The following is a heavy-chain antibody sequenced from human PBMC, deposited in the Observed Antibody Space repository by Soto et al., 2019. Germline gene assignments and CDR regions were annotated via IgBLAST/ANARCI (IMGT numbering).Heavy chain of an antibody. CDR3: ATAPSGVGAGRAWLDP. V-gene: IGHV4-59*04. Sequence: SETLSLTCTVSGGSISSYYWSWIRQPPGKGLEWIGYIYYSGSTHYNPSLKSRVTISVDTSKNQFSLKLTSVTAADTAVYYCATAPSGVGAGRAWLDPWGRGALVTVSS. D-gene: IGHD3-10*01. CDR2: IYYSGST. CDR1: GGSISSYY. J-gene: IGHJ5*02.